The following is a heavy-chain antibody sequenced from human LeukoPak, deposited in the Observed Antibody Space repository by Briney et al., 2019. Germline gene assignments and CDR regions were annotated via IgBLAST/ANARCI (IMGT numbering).Heavy chain of an antibody. CDR1: GFTFTSYS. Sequence: PGGSLRLSCAASGFTFTSYSMSWVRQAPGKGLEWVSGTSDRGDYTYYADSVKGRFTISRHSSKNPLFLQMNSLRAEDTALYFCARKAQYNGHYPLDYWGQGTLVTVSS. J-gene: IGHJ4*02. D-gene: IGHD1-7*01. CDR2: TSDRGDYT. V-gene: IGHV3-23*01. CDR3: ARKAQYNGHYPLDY.